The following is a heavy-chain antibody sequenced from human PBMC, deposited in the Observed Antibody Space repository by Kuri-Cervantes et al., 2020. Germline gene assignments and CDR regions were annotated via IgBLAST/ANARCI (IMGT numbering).Heavy chain of an antibody. V-gene: IGHV3-7*01. J-gene: IGHJ3*02. CDR1: GFTFSSYW. CDR3: ARDRGYGYGYRHAFDI. CDR2: IKQDGSEK. D-gene: IGHD5-18*01. Sequence: GESLKISCAASGFTFSSYWMSWVRQAPGKGLEWVANIKQDGSEKYYVDSVKGRFTIPRDNAKNSLYLQMNSLRAEDTAVYYCARDRGYGYGYRHAFDIWGQGTMVTVSS.